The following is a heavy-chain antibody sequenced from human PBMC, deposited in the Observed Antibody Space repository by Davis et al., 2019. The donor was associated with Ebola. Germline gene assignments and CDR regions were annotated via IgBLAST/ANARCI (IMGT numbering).Heavy chain of an antibody. Sequence: SETLSLTCAVSGGPFNGYYWGWIRQPPGKGLEWIGSGYHTGSTYYNPSLKSRVTISVDTSKNQFSLNLRSVTAADTAVYYCARGDSYYDPSGFYAGPEAPDHWGQGTLVSVSS. CDR1: GGPFNGYY. J-gene: IGHJ4*02. CDR3: ARGDSYYDPSGFYAGPEAPDH. D-gene: IGHD3-22*01. V-gene: IGHV4-34*01. CDR2: GYHTGST.